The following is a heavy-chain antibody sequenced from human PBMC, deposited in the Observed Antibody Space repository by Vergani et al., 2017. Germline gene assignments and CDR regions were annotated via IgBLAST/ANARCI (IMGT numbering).Heavy chain of an antibody. CDR1: GFTFNQYC. D-gene: IGHD5-12*01. CDR3: ARGLRLLYGRFDP. CDR2: TWYDGNNK. J-gene: IGHJ5*02. V-gene: IGHV3-33*01. Sequence: QVQLVESAGGVVQPGGSLRLSCAASGFTFNQYCMHWVRQAPGKGLEWVAVTWYDGNNKQYADSVKGRFTISRDNSKSTMYREMNSLRDEDTGVYYGARGLRLLYGRFDPWGQGTLVTVSS.